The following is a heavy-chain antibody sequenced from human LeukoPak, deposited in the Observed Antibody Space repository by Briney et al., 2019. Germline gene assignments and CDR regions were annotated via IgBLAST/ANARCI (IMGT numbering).Heavy chain of an antibody. J-gene: IGHJ4*02. Sequence: GGSLRLSCAASGFTFSSYAMSWVRQAPGKELEWVSTIRSSGGSTHYADSVKGRFTISRDNSKNTLYLQMNSLRAEDTAVYYCAKKTSIVGAFDYWGQGTLVTVSS. CDR2: IRSSGGST. CDR3: AKKTSIVGAFDY. D-gene: IGHD1-26*01. V-gene: IGHV3-23*01. CDR1: GFTFSSYA.